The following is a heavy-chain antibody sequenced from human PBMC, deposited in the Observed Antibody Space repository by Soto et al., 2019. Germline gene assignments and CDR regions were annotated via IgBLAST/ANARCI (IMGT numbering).Heavy chain of an antibody. Sequence: GASVKVSCKASGYTFTSYDINWVRQATGQGLEWMGWMNPNSGNTGYAQKFQGRVTMTRNTSISTAYMELSSLRSEDTAVYYCARNPFYDFWSGYYGVFDPCGQGTLVTVSS. J-gene: IGHJ5*02. V-gene: IGHV1-8*01. CDR3: ARNPFYDFWSGYYGVFDP. CDR1: GYTFTSYD. D-gene: IGHD3-3*01. CDR2: MNPNSGNT.